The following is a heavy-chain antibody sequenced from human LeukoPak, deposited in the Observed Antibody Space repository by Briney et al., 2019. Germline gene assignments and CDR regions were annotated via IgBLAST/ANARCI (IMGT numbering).Heavy chain of an antibody. J-gene: IGHJ4*02. CDR2: IYHSGST. V-gene: IGHV4-4*02. CDR3: ASRNYDILTGYWVYFDY. Sequence: SETLSLTCAVSGGSISSSNWWSWVRQPPRKGLEWIGEIYHSGSTNYNPSLKSRVTISVDKSKNQFSLKLSSVTAADTAVYYCASRNYDILTGYWVYFDYWGQGTLVTVSS. CDR1: GGSISSSNW. D-gene: IGHD3-9*01.